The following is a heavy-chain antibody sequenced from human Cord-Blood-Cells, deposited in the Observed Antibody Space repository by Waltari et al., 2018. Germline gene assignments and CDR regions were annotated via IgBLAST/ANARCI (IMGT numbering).Heavy chain of an antibody. CDR3: ARGTRGYDDY. V-gene: IGHV4-59*11. CDR1: GGSLSSHY. Sequence: QVQLQESGPGLVKPSETLSLTCTVSGGSLSSHYWSWIRQPPGKGLEWIGYIYYSGSTNYNPSLKSRVTISVDTSKNQFSLKLSSVTAADTAVYYCARGTRGYDDYWGQGTLVTVSS. CDR2: IYYSGST. J-gene: IGHJ4*02. D-gene: IGHD5-12*01.